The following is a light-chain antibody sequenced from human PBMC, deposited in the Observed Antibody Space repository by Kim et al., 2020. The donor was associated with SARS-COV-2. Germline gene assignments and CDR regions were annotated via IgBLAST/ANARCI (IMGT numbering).Light chain of an antibody. CDR3: SSYTSTSTPP. CDR1: SSDISGYNY. CDR2: DVN. V-gene: IGLV2-14*03. Sequence: GQSITISCTGTSSDISGYNYVSWYQHHPGKAPKLMIYDVNKRPSGVSYRFSGSKSGNTAFLTIFGLQAEDEADYYCSSYTSTSTPPFGGGTKVTVL. J-gene: IGLJ3*02.